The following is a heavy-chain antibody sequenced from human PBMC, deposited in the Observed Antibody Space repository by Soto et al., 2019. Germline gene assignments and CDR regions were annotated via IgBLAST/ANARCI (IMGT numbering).Heavy chain of an antibody. CDR1: GFTFSSYW. Sequence: EVQLVESGGGLVQPGGSLRLSCAASGFTFSSYWMSWVRQAPGKGLEWVANVNQDGGEKFYVGSVKGRFTISRDNAMNSLYLQVNSLRAEDTAVSYCARGRPVPYWGQGTLVTVSS. J-gene: IGHJ4*02. D-gene: IGHD3-10*01. V-gene: IGHV3-7*01. CDR2: VNQDGGEK. CDR3: ARGRPVPY.